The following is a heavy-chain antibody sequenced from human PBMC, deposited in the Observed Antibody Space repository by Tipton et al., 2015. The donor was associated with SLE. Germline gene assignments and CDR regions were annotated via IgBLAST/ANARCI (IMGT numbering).Heavy chain of an antibody. CDR2: FYTSGST. J-gene: IGHJ3*02. V-gene: IGHV4-4*07. CDR1: GGSISSYY. Sequence: LRLSCTVSGGSISSYYWSWIRRPAGKGLEWIGRFYTSGSTNYNPSLKSRVTMSLDTSKNQFSLKLRSVTAADTAVYYCARVKIAVFDAFDIWGQGTMVTVSS. D-gene: IGHD3-22*01. CDR3: ARVKIAVFDAFDI.